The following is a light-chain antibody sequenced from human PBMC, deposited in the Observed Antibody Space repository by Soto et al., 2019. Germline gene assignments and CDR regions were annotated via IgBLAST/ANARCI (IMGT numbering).Light chain of an antibody. J-gene: IGKJ5*01. CDR3: QQYNNWPS. V-gene: IGKV3-15*01. CDR1: QTVSRN. CDR2: DIS. Sequence: EVVMTQSPATLSVSPGERATLSCRASQTVSRNLAWYQQRPGQAPRLLIYDISNRATGVPARFSGSGSETEFTLTIRSLKSEDFAVYFCQQYNNWPSFGQGTRLEIK.